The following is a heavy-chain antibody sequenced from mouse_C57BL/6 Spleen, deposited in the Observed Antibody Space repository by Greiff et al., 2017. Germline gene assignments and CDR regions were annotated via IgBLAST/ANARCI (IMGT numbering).Heavy chain of an antibody. V-gene: IGHV1-64*01. D-gene: IGHD1-1*02. Sequence: QVQLQQPGAELVKPGASVKLSCKASGYTFTSYWMHWVKQRPGQGLEWIGMIHPNSGSTNYNEKFKSKDTLTVDKSSSTAYMQLSSLTSEDCAVYYCAINYGGHWYFDVWGTGTTVTVSS. CDR3: AINYGGHWYFDV. CDR2: IHPNSGST. J-gene: IGHJ1*03. CDR1: GYTFTSYW.